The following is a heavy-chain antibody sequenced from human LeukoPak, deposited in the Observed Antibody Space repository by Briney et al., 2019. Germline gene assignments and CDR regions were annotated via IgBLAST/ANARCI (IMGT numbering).Heavy chain of an antibody. CDR3: ARERTAGAVAGMDYYYYGMDV. CDR1: GGTFSSYA. D-gene: IGHD6-19*01. V-gene: IGHV1-69*04. CDR2: IIPILGIA. J-gene: IGHJ6*02. Sequence: SVKVSCKASGGTFSSYATSWVRQAPGQGLEWMGRIIPILGIANYAQKFQGRVTITADKSTSTAYMELSSLRSEDTAVYYCARERTAGAVAGMDYYYYGMDVWGQGTTVTVSS.